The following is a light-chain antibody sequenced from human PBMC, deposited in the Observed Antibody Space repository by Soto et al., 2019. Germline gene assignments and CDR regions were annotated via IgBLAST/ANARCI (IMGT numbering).Light chain of an antibody. CDR2: AAS. J-gene: IGKJ1*01. CDR1: QGIGNY. V-gene: IGKV1-27*01. Sequence: DIQMTQSPSSLSASVRERVTITCRASQGIGNYLAWYQQKPGKVPKLLIYAASTLQSGVPSRFSGSGSGTDFTLTISSLQPEDVATYYCQKYNSAPRTFGQGTKVEIK. CDR3: QKYNSAPRT.